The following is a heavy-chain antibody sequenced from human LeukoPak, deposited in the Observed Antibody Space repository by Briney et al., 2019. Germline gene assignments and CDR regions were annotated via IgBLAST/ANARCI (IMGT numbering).Heavy chain of an antibody. J-gene: IGHJ5*02. CDR1: GDSINSPNW. Sequence: SGTLSLTCAVSGDSINSPNWWTWVRQTPEKGLEWIGEIWHSESTNYNPSLKSRVSISIDKSANQFSLRLTSVTAADTAIYYRAFRNGRALSWGQGALVTVSS. CDR2: IWHSEST. CDR3: AFRNGRALS. V-gene: IGHV4-4*02. D-gene: IGHD2-8*01.